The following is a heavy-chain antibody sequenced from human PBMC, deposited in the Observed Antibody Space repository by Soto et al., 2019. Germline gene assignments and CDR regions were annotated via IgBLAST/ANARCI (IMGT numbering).Heavy chain of an antibody. J-gene: IGHJ4*02. V-gene: IGHV3-23*01. CDR1: GFTFTSYS. D-gene: IGHD3-10*01. CDR2: ISGSGSRT. CDR3: AKEGSGNGRNFDS. Sequence: GGSLRLSCAASGFTFTSYSMTWVRQAPGKGLEWVSDISGSGSRTYYADSVKGRFIISRDNSKNTLHLQMNSLRAEDTAVYYCAKEGSGNGRNFDSWGQGALVTVSS.